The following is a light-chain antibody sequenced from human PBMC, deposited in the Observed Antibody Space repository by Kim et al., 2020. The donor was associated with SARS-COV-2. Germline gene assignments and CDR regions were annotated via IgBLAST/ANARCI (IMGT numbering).Light chain of an antibody. V-gene: IGLV1-44*01. CDR3: SAWDDSLRVV. Sequence: PGQRVTISCSGSSSNIGSNTVNWYQQLPGTAPKLLIYRNNQRPSGVPDRFSGSKSGTSASLAISGLQSEDEADYYCSAWDDSLRVVFGGGTQLTVL. J-gene: IGLJ2*01. CDR1: SSNIGSNT. CDR2: RNN.